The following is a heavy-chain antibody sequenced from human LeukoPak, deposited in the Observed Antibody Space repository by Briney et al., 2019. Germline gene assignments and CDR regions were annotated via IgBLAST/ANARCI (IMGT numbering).Heavy chain of an antibody. D-gene: IGHD1/OR15-1a*01. J-gene: IGHJ4*02. CDR2: IYYSGST. CDR3: ARSIIATRSKFDY. V-gene: IGHV4-59*08. CDR1: GGSISSYY. Sequence: PSETLPLTCTVSGGSISSYYWSWIRQPPGKGLEWIGYIYYSGSTNYNPSLKSRVTISVDTSKNQLSLKLSSVTAADTAVYYCARSIIATRSKFDYWGQGNLVTVSS.